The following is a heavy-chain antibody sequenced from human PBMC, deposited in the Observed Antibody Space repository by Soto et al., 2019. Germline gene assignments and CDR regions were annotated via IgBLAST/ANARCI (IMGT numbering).Heavy chain of an antibody. Sequence: GGSLRLSCVVSGFTFIDYHMSWVRQAPGSGPEWITAMSGSGSTIFYAEAVKGRFSISRDNAKNSLYLQMNSLRDEDTALYFCARDPAYCGGDCLGAFDLWGPGTMVTVSS. V-gene: IGHV3-11*01. CDR3: ARDPAYCGGDCLGAFDL. D-gene: IGHD2-21*02. CDR2: MSGSGSTI. CDR1: GFTFIDYH. J-gene: IGHJ3*01.